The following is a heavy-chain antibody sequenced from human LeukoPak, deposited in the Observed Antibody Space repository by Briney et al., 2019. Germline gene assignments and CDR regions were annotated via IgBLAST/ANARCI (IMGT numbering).Heavy chain of an antibody. J-gene: IGHJ3*02. V-gene: IGHV1-8*01. CDR2: MNPNSGNT. CDR3: ARPNVDTATSDDAFDI. CDR1: GYTFTSYD. Sequence: GASVKVSCKASGYTFTSYDINWVRQATGQGLEWMGWMNPNSGNTGYAQKFQGRVTMTRNTSISTAYMELSSLRSEDTAVYYCARPNVDTATSDDAFDIWGQGTMATVSS. D-gene: IGHD5-18*01.